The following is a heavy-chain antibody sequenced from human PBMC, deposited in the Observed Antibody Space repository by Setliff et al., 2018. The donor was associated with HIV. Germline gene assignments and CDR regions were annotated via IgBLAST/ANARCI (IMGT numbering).Heavy chain of an antibody. CDR3: ARDAAADY. J-gene: IGHJ4*02. Sequence: GESLRLSCAASGFIFSSYGMHWVRQAPGKGLEWVSYMSGSGSTLYYANSVRGRFTISRDNAKNSLYLQMRSLRVDDTAVYYCARDAAADYWGPGTLVTVSS. CDR1: GFIFSSYG. D-gene: IGHD2-15*01. CDR2: MSGSGSTL. V-gene: IGHV3-48*01.